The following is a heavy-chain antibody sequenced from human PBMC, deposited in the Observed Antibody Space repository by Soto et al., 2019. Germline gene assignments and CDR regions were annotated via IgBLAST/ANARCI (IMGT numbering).Heavy chain of an antibody. J-gene: IGHJ4*02. D-gene: IGHD1-26*01. CDR1: GGSISSGGYY. CDR2: IYYSGST. Sequence: QVQLQESGPGLVKPSQTLSLTCTVSGGSISSGGYYWSWIRQHPGKGLEWIGYIYYSGSTDYNPSLKSRVTISVDTSKHQFSLKVSSVTAADTAVDYCAREGGIVGATAADYWGQGTLVTVSS. V-gene: IGHV4-31*03. CDR3: AREGGIVGATAADY.